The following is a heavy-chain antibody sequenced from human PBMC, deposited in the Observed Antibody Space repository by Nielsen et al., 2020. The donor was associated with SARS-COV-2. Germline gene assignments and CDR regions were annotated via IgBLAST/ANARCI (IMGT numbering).Heavy chain of an antibody. J-gene: IGHJ4*02. CDR3: ARFYGGNSYYFEY. CDR2: IYYSGTT. CDR1: GGSVSSGSYY. D-gene: IGHD4-23*01. Sequence: SETLSLTCTVSGGSVSSGSYYWTWIRQPPGKGLEWIGYIYYSGTTNYNPSLKSRVTISVDTSMNQFSLRLSSVTAADTAVYYCARFYGGNSYYFEYWGQGTLVTVSS. V-gene: IGHV4-61*01.